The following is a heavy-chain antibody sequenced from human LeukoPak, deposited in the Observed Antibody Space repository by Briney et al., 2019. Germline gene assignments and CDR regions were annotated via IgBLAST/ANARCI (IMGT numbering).Heavy chain of an antibody. CDR2: ISGSGGST. CDR3: AKRPPGYYYGMDV. J-gene: IGHJ6*02. D-gene: IGHD3-10*01. V-gene: IGHV3-23*01. CDR1: GFTFSSYA. Sequence: HTGGSLRLSCAASGFTFSSYAMSWVRQAPGKGLEWVSAISGSGGSTYYADSVKGRFTISRDNSKNTLYLQMNSLRAEDTAVYYCAKRPPGYYYGMDVWGQGTTVTVSS.